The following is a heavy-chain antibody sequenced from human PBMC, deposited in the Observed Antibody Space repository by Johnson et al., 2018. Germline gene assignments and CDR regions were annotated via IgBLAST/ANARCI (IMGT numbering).Heavy chain of an antibody. Sequence: QVQLVESGGGVVQPGRSLRLSCAASGFTFSSYGMHWVRQAPGKGLEWVAVISYDGSNKYYADSVKGRFTISRDNSKNTAYLQMKSLRAEDKAVYEGAKDMPDPSITMVRGAPLLHSYYYYGMDVWGQGTTVTVSS. J-gene: IGHJ6*02. CDR1: GFTFSSYG. V-gene: IGHV3-30*18. CDR2: ISYDGSNK. D-gene: IGHD3-10*01. CDR3: AKDMPDPSITMVRGAPLLHSYYYYGMDV.